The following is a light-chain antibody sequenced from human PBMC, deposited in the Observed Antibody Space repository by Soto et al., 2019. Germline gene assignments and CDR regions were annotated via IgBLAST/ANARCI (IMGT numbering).Light chain of an antibody. Sequence: EIVLTQSPGTLSLSPGERATLSCRASQSVSSSYLAWYQQKPGQAPRLLIYSASSRATGIPDRFSGSGSGTDFTLTISRLEPEDFAVYYCQQYNDWPRTFGQGTKVDI. V-gene: IGKV3-20*01. CDR1: QSVSSSY. CDR3: QQYNDWPRT. J-gene: IGKJ1*01. CDR2: SAS.